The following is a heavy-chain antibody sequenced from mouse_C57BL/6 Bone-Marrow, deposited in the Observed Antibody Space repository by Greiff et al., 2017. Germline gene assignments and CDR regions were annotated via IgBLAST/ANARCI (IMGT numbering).Heavy chain of an antibody. CDR1: GFSLTSYG. V-gene: IGHV2-2*01. D-gene: IGHD2-12*01. CDR3: ARKGGYSHCDY. CDR2: IWSGGST. Sequence: VQLQQSGPGLVQPSQSLSITCTVSGFSLTSYGVHWVRQSPGKGLAWLGVIWSGGSTDYNAAFISRLSISKDNSKSQVFFKMNSLQADDTAIYDCARKGGYSHCDYWGQGTTLTVSS. J-gene: IGHJ2*01.